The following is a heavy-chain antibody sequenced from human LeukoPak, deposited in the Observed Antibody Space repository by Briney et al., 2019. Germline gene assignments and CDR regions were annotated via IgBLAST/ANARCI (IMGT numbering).Heavy chain of an antibody. CDR3: ARPVQEWPLDY. Sequence: GGSLRLSCAASGFTFSSFWLSWVRQAPGKGLEWVATIKQDGSEKYYVDSVKGRFTISRDNAKNSLYLQMNSLRAEDTAVYYCARPVQEWPLDYWGQGTLVTVSS. J-gene: IGHJ4*02. V-gene: IGHV3-7*01. CDR2: IKQDGSEK. D-gene: IGHD1-1*01. CDR1: GFTFSSFW.